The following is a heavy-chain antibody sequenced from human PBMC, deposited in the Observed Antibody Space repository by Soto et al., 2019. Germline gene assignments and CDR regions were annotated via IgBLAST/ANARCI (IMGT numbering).Heavy chain of an antibody. Sequence: PGGSLRLSCAASGFTFDTYWMTWVRQAPGKGLEWVANIKQDGSEKYYVDSVKGRFTVSRDNAKNSLYLQMNSLRAEDTAVYYCAKLSIIQGNMAGPWSQGTLVTVSA. J-gene: IGHJ5*02. CDR1: GFTFDTYW. V-gene: IGHV3-7*01. D-gene: IGHD3-10*01. CDR3: AKLSIIQGNMAGP. CDR2: IKQDGSEK.